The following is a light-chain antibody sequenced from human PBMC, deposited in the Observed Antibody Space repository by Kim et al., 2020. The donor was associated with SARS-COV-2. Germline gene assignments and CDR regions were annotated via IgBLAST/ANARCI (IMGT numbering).Light chain of an antibody. CDR3: QQDGSS. CDR1: QSVSSSY. V-gene: IGKV3-20*01. J-gene: IGKJ4*01. CDR2: GAS. Sequence: EIVLTQSPGTLSLSPGERATLSCRASQSVSSSYLAWYQQKPGQAPRLLIYGASSRATGIPDRFSGSGSGTDFTLTISRLEPEDFAVYYCQQDGSSFGGGTKGDIK.